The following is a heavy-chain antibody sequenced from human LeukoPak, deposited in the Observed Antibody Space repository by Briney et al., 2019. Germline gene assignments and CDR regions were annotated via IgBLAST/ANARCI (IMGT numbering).Heavy chain of an antibody. V-gene: IGHV3-74*01. CDR2: INGDGTSA. J-gene: IGHJ6*03. CDR3: ARVAYCGGDCYSLDYYYMDV. Sequence: PGGSLRLSCAASGFNLRNYWMHWVRQTPGKGLLWVSRINGDGTSATYAGSVKGRFTISRDNAKNTLYLQMNSRRAKDTAVYYCARVAYCGGDCYSLDYYYMDVWGKGTTVTVSS. CDR1: GFNLRNYW. D-gene: IGHD2-21*02.